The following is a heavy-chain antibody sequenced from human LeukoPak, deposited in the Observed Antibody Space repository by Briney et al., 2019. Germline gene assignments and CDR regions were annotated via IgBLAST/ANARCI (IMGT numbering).Heavy chain of an antibody. CDR3: ARLYCSSTSCYVPDEGPENYYFDY. D-gene: IGHD2-2*01. CDR1: GGSFSGYY. Sequence: PSETLSLTCAVYGGSFSGYYWSWIRQPPGKGLEWIGEINHSGSTNYNPSLKSRVTISVDTSKNQFSLKLSSVTAADTAVYYCARLYCSSTSCYVPDEGPENYYFDYWGQGTLVTVSS. J-gene: IGHJ4*02. CDR2: INHSGST. V-gene: IGHV4-34*01.